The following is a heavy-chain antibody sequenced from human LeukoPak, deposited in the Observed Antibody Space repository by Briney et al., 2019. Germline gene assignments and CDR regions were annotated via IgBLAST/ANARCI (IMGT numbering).Heavy chain of an antibody. CDR3: ARGPSFLAYRRLVPNDAFDI. J-gene: IGHJ3*02. CDR1: GGSFSGYY. Sequence: SETLSLTCAVYGGSFSGYYWSWIRQPPGKGLEWIGEINHSGSTNYNPSHKSRVTISVDTSRNQFSLKLSSVTAADTAVYYCARGPSFLAYRRLVPNDAFDIWGQGTMVTVSS. CDR2: INHSGST. D-gene: IGHD6-19*01. V-gene: IGHV4-34*01.